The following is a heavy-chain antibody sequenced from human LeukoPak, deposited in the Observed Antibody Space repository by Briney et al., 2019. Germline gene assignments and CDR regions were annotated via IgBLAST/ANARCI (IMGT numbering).Heavy chain of an antibody. D-gene: IGHD6-6*01. CDR3: ARDRHVPGLYYYYMDV. CDR1: GFTFSSYS. Sequence: GGSLRLSCAASGFTFSSYSMNWVRQAPGKGLEWVSYISCSSSTIYYADSVKGRFTISRDSAKNSLYLQMNSLRAEDTAVYFCARDRHVPGLYYYYMDVWGKGTTVTVSS. V-gene: IGHV3-48*01. J-gene: IGHJ6*03. CDR2: ISCSSSTI.